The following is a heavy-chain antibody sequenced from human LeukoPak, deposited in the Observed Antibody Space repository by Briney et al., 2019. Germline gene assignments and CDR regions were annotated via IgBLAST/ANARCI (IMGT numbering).Heavy chain of an antibody. V-gene: IGHV3-33*01. Sequence: GGSLRLSCAASGFTFSSNGMHWVRQAPGKGLEWVAVIWSDGSNKYYADSVRGRFTSSRDNPKNTLYLQMNSLRAEDTAVYYCARLGHQLEHYFDSWGQGTLVTVSS. D-gene: IGHD2-2*01. CDR3: ARLGHQLEHYFDS. J-gene: IGHJ4*02. CDR2: IWSDGSNK. CDR1: GFTFSSNG.